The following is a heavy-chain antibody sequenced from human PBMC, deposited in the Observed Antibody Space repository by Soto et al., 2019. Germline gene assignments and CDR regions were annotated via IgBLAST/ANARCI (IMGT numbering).Heavy chain of an antibody. CDR3: AREVWSGYYHRWGMNV. CDR2: IWFDGSIK. D-gene: IGHD3-3*01. J-gene: IGHJ6*02. Sequence: SLKISCAASGFTFSSYGMHWVRQAPGKGLEWVAIIWFDGSIKYYGDSVKGRFTVSRDNSKNTLFLQMNSLRAEDTAVYFCAREVWSGYYHRWGMNVWGQGTTVTVS. CDR1: GFTFSSYG. V-gene: IGHV3-33*01.